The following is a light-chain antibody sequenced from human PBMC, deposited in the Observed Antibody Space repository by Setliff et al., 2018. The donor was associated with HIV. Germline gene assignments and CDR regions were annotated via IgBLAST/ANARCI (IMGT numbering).Light chain of an antibody. Sequence: QSALAQPTSVSGSPGQSITISCTGTSSDVGAYKYVSWYQQHPGRAPKLIIYDVKRRPSGVSNRFSGSKSGNTASLTISGLQAEDEADYYCNSFTGTGTYVFGTGTKVTVL. CDR3: NSFTGTGTYV. CDR1: SSDVGAYKY. V-gene: IGLV2-14*03. J-gene: IGLJ1*01. CDR2: DVK.